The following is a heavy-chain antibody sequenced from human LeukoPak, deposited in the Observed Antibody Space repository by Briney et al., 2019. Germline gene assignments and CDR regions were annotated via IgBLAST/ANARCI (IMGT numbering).Heavy chain of an antibody. CDR3: AKARGGGNGLGFDY. D-gene: IGHD4-23*01. CDR1: GFTFSSYA. CDR2: ISWNSGSI. J-gene: IGHJ4*02. V-gene: IGHV3-9*01. Sequence: GGSLRLSCAASGFTFSSYAMGWVRQAPGKGLEWVSGISWNSGSIGYADSVKGRFTISRDNAKNSLYLQMNSLRAEDTALYYCAKARGGGNGLGFDYWGQGTLVTVSS.